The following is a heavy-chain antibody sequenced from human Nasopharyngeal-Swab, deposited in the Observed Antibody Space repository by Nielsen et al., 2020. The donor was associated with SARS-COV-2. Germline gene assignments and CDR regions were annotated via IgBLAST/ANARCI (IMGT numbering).Heavy chain of an antibody. V-gene: IGHV4-61*02. Sequence: SETLSLTCTVSGGSISSGNYYWSWIRQPAGKGLEWIGRIYTSGSTNYNPSLKSRVTISVDTSKNQLSLKLNSVTAADTAVYYCARREKLGDWYFDLWGRGTLVTVSS. J-gene: IGHJ2*01. CDR2: IYTSGST. CDR1: GGSISSGNYY. CDR3: ARREKLGDWYFDL. D-gene: IGHD7-27*01.